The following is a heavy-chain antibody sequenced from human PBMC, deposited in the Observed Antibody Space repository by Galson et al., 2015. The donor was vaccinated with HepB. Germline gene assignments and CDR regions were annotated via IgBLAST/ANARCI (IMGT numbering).Heavy chain of an antibody. CDR3: TQPEAATPYYYYCGMDV. CDR1: GGTFSSYA. Sequence: SCKASGGTFSSYAISWLRQAPGQGLEWMGGIIPICGTANYAQKFQGRVTITADESTSTAYMELSSLRSEDTAVYYCTQPEAATPYYYYCGMDVWGQGTTVTVSS. D-gene: IGHD2-2*01. J-gene: IGHJ6*02. V-gene: IGHV1-69*01. CDR2: IIPICGTA.